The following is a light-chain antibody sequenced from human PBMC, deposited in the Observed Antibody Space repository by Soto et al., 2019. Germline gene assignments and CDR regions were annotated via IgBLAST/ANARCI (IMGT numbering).Light chain of an antibody. CDR2: GAS. V-gene: IGKV3-15*01. CDR3: QQYDTYWT. Sequence: LTQSPATLSVSLGDRATLSCKASQSISDYLAWYQQKPGQAPRLLIYGASSRATGIPARFSGSGSGTEFTLTISSMQPDDFATYYCQQYDTYWTFGQGTKVDIK. J-gene: IGKJ1*01. CDR1: QSISDY.